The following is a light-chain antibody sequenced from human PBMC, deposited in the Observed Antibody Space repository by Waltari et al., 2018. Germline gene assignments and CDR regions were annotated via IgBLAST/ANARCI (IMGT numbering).Light chain of an antibody. Sequence: DIQMTQSPSSLSASVGDTVTVTCRASQNIRTQLNWYQQKPATAPKLLIYGASTLQRGVPSRFSGSASGTDFTLTVTILQPDDFAVYFCQQSFSSPWTFGQGTRV. J-gene: IGKJ1*01. CDR1: QNIRTQ. CDR2: GAS. V-gene: IGKV1-39*01. CDR3: QQSFSSPWT.